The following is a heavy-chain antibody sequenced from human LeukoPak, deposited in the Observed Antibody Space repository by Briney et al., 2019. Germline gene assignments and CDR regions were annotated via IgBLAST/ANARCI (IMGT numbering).Heavy chain of an antibody. CDR3: ASGIDYAGWFDP. J-gene: IGHJ5*02. Sequence: SETLSLTCTVSSGSISSYYWSWIRQPPGKGLEWIGYIYYSGSTNYNPSLKSRVTISVDTSKNQFSLKLSSVTAADTAVYYCASGIDYAGWFDPWGQGTLVTVSS. CDR1: SGSISSYY. D-gene: IGHD1-26*01. CDR2: IYYSGST. V-gene: IGHV4-59*01.